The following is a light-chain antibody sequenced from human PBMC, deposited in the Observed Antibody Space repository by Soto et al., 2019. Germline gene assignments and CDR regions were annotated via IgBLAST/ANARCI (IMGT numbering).Light chain of an antibody. CDR3: SSYTSTNHVV. CDR1: SSDVGGYNY. Sequence: QSALTQPASVSGSPGQSITISCTGTSSDVGGYNYVSWYQQHPGKAPKLVIYEVTKRPSGVSNRFSGSKSGNTASLTISRLQAEDETDYYCSSYTSTNHVVFGGGTKLTVL. J-gene: IGLJ2*01. V-gene: IGLV2-14*01. CDR2: EVT.